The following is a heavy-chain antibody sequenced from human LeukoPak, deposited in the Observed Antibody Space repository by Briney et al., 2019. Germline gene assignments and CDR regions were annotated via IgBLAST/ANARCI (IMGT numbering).Heavy chain of an antibody. J-gene: IGHJ4*02. CDR3: ARPPMDYGDFYFDY. D-gene: IGHD4-17*01. V-gene: IGHV4-59*01. CDR2: IYYSGST. CDR1: GGSISSYY. Sequence: SETLSLTCTVSGGSISSYYWSWIRQPPGKGLEWIGYIYYSGSTNYNPSLKSRVTISVDTSKNQFSLKLSSVTAADTAVYYCARPPMDYGDFYFDYWGQGTLVTVSS.